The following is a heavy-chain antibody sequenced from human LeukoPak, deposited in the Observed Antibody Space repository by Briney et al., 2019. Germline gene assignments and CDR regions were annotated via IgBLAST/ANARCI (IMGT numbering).Heavy chain of an antibody. Sequence: GGSLRLSCATSGFTFTNYAMNWVRQAPGKGLEWVSVVTGPGDTTYYADSVKGRFFMSREDSKTTVYLQMNSLRAEDTAIYYCAKGAEIYLWGQGTLVTVSS. CDR3: AKGAEIYL. V-gene: IGHV3-23*01. J-gene: IGHJ5*02. CDR2: VTGPGDTT. D-gene: IGHD3-16*01. CDR1: GFTFTNYA.